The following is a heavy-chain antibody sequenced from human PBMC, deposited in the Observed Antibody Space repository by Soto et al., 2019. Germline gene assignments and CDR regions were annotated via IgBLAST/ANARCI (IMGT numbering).Heavy chain of an antibody. V-gene: IGHV4-31*03. J-gene: IGHJ6*02. CDR2: IYYSGST. CDR1: GGSISSGGYY. D-gene: IGHD5-18*01. CDR3: ARDRRGYSYGYYYYYGMDV. Sequence: LSLTCTVSGGSISSGGYYWSWIRHHPLKVLEWIGYIYYSGSTYYNPSLKSRVTISVDTSKNQFSLKLSSVTAADTAVYYCARDRRGYSYGYYYYYGMDVWGQGTTVTVSS.